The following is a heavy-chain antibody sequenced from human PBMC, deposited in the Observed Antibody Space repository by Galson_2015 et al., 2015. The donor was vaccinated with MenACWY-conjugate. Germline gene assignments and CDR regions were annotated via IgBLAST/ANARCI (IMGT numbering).Heavy chain of an antibody. CDR2: INRDGTST. Sequence: SLRLSCAASGFTFSTYNMHWVRHVPGKGLVWVSRINRDGTSTTYADSVKGRFTISRDNAKNTLYLQMNSLRVEDTAMYYCVRDRGDTVAVIPADYFDYWGQGTLVTVS. D-gene: IGHD2-15*01. CDR3: VRDRGDTVAVIPADYFDY. CDR1: GFTFSTYN. V-gene: IGHV3-74*01. J-gene: IGHJ4*02.